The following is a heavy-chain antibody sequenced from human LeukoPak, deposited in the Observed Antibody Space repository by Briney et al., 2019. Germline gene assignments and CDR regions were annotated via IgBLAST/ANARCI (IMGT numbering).Heavy chain of an antibody. J-gene: IGHJ5*02. D-gene: IGHD2-2*01. CDR2: ISDSGATA. CDR3: ARSIGYCSSTSCYGREFYP. V-gene: IGHV3-23*01. CDR1: GFTFNNYA. Sequence: GGSLRLSCAASGFTFNNYAMSWVRQAPGKGLEWLSAISDSGATAYYADSAKGRFTVFRDNSKNTLYLQLNILRAEDTAVYYCARSIGYCSSTSCYGREFYPWGQGTLVSVSS.